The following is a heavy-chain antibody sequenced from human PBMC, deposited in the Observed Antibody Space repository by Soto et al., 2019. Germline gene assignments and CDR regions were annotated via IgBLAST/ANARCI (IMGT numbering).Heavy chain of an antibody. CDR3: ARHQVGYRVTDY. CDR2: IKEDGSQK. Sequence: EVQLVESAGSLVQPGGSLRVACAASGFSFSMYWMSWVRQAPGKGLEWVANIKEDGSQKYYVDSVKGRFTISRDNAKNSLYLQMNSLRAEDTAVYYCARHQVGYRVTDYWGQGTLVTVSS. J-gene: IGHJ4*02. D-gene: IGHD1-26*01. V-gene: IGHV3-7*01. CDR1: GFSFSMYW.